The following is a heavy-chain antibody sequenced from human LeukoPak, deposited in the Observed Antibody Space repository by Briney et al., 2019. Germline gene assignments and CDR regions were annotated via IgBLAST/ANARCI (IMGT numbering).Heavy chain of an antibody. D-gene: IGHD3-9*01. V-gene: IGHV3-30*18. CDR1: GFTFSSYG. J-gene: IGHJ4*02. CDR2: IPYDGSNK. Sequence: GGSLRLSCAASGFTFSSYGMHWVRQAPGKGLEWVAVIPYDGSNKYYADSVKGRFTISRDNSKNTLYLQMNSLRAEDTAVYYCAKDYDIEAGTYFDYWGQGTLVTVSS. CDR3: AKDYDIEAGTYFDY.